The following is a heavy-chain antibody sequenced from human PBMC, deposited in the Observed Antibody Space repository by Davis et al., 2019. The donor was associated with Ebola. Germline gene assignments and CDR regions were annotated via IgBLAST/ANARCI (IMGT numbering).Heavy chain of an antibody. CDR1: GFTFSTYA. D-gene: IGHD6-13*01. Sequence: GESLKPPCTTPGFTFSTYALSWVRQAPGKGLEWVASISDNGDRTFYADSVKGRFTISRDKSKNTMYIQMTNLTAEDAAEYYCAKARSSWTPFDYWGQGTLVTVSS. CDR2: ISDNGDRT. J-gene: IGHJ4*02. CDR3: AKARSSWTPFDY. V-gene: IGHV3-23*01.